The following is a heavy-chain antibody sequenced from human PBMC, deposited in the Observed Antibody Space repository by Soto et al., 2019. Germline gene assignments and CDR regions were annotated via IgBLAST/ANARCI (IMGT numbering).Heavy chain of an antibody. V-gene: IGHV4-61*01. CDR2: IYYSGST. J-gene: IGHJ4*01. Sequence: SETLSLTCTFSGGSVSGGPYYWSWIRQPPGKGLEWIGYIYYSGSTNYNPSLKSRVTISIDTSKNQFSLKLSSVTAADTAVYYCARTTYYYDSSGYMIPYYFDYWGQGTLVTVSS. CDR3: ARTTYYYDSSGYMIPYYFDY. D-gene: IGHD3-22*01. CDR1: GGSVSGGPYY.